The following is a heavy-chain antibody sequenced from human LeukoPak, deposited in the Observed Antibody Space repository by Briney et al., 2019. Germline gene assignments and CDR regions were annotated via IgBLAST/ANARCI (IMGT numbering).Heavy chain of an antibody. CDR2: IYTSGST. CDR1: GGSISSYY. J-gene: IGHJ6*03. CDR3: ARHGLRGGGDNYYYYYYMDV. V-gene: IGHV4-4*07. D-gene: IGHD2-21*01. Sequence: SETLTLTCTVSGGSISSYYWSWIRQPAGKGLEWIGRIYTSGSTNYNPSLKSRVTMSVDTSKNQFSLKLISVTAADTAVYYCARHGLRGGGDNYYYYYYMDVWGKGTTVTVSS.